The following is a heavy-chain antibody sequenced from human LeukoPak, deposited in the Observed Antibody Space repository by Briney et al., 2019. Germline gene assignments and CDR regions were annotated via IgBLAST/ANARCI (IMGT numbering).Heavy chain of an antibody. D-gene: IGHD3-22*01. Sequence: SETLSLTCAVYGGSFSDYYWSWIRQPAGKGLEWIGRISSSGSTNYNPSLKSRVTISVDTSKDQFSLKLSSVTAADTAVYFCARGPYSYDSSGAFDIWGQGTMVTVSS. CDR1: GGSFSDYY. J-gene: IGHJ3*02. CDR3: ARGPYSYDSSGAFDI. CDR2: ISSSGST. V-gene: IGHV4-59*10.